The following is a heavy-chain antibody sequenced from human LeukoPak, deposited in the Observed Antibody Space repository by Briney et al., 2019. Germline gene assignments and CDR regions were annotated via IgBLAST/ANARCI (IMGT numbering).Heavy chain of an antibody. J-gene: IGHJ5*02. D-gene: IGHD3-16*01. V-gene: IGHV4-4*07. CDR2: IHTSGTT. CDR3: ARGDLYDGGGRNWFDP. CDR1: GDSLRSFY. Sequence: SETLSLTCTVSGDSLRSFYWSFIRQPAGKGLELIGRIHTSGTTWYNASLKSRVAMSVDTSKNQFSLRLTSVTAADTAVYYCARGDLYDGGGRNWFDPWGQGTLVTVSS.